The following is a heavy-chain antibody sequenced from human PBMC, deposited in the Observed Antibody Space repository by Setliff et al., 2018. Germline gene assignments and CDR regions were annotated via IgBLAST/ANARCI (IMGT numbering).Heavy chain of an antibody. CDR2: ISPYNGVT. J-gene: IGHJ4*02. D-gene: IGHD3-22*01. CDR1: GYILSSYG. CDR3: AILGNSMIVLDIGGHDF. Sequence: ASVKVSCKGSGYILSSYGISWVRQAPGQGLEWMGWISPYNGVTNYAQKFQGRVNITADESTSTAYMELSSLRSEDTAVYYCAILGNSMIVLDIGGHDFWGQGTLVTVSS. V-gene: IGHV1-18*01.